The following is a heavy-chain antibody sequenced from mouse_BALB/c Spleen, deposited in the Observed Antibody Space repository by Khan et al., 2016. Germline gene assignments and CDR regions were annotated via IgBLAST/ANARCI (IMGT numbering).Heavy chain of an antibody. CDR3: AGYYFGSSYFDY. Sequence: VPLQESGPGLVKPSQSLSLTCTVTGYSITSDYAWNWIRQFTGNKLEWMGYISYSGSTSNNPSLTSRISITRDTSKHQILLQLNSGTTEYTATSNWAGYYFGSSYFDYWGQGTTLTVSS. CDR2: ISYSGST. D-gene: IGHD1-1*01. CDR1: GYSITSDYA. V-gene: IGHV3-2*02. J-gene: IGHJ2*01.